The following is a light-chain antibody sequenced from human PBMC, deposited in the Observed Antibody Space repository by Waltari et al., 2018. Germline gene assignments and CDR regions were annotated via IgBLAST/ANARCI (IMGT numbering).Light chain of an antibody. J-gene: IGLJ2*01. CDR2: KDT. CDR1: VVATKY. Sequence: SYELTQPSSVSVSPGQTARITCSGPVVATKYARWFQQMPGQAPVLVIYKDTERPSGIPERFSGSTSGTTVTLTSSGAQVEDEADYYCYSAADNNRLVFGGGTKLTVL. CDR3: YSAADNNRLV. V-gene: IGLV3-27*01.